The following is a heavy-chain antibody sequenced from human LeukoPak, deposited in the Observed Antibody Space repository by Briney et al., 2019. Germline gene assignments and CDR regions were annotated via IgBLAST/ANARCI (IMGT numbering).Heavy chain of an antibody. J-gene: IGHJ4*02. V-gene: IGHV1-69*05. Sequence: ASVKVSCKASGGTFSSYAISWVRQAPGQGLEWMGGIIPIFGTANYAQKLQGRVTMTRDTSTSTVYMELSSLRSEDTAVYYCARAPGGSYDLDYWGQGTLVTVSS. CDR1: GGTFSSYA. CDR3: ARAPGGSYDLDY. D-gene: IGHD1-26*01. CDR2: IIPIFGTA.